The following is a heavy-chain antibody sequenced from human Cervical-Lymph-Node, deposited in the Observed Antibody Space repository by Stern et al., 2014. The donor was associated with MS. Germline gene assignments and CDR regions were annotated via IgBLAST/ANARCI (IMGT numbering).Heavy chain of an antibody. D-gene: IGHD3-16*01. J-gene: IGHJ4*02. V-gene: IGHV1-46*03. Sequence: VPLVQSGAEVRKPGASVKVSCQASGSIFTNYYMHWVRQAPGQGLLWLGIINPSGGSTTYTQTFQGRVTVTRDTSTSTVYMELSSLRSEDTAVYYCARADREYSSAYYFDYWGQGTLVTVSS. CDR1: GSIFTNYY. CDR3: ARADREYSSAYYFDY. CDR2: INPSGGST.